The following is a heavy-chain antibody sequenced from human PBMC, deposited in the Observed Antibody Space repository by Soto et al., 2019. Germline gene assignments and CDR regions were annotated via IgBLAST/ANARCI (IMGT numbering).Heavy chain of an antibody. V-gene: IGHV1-2*02. Sequence: ASVKVSCKASGYTFTGYYMHWVRQAPGQGLEWMGWINPNSGGTNYAQKFQGRVTMTRDTSISTAYMELSRLRSDDTAVYYCARAGYSSSWSNWFDTWGQGTLVTVSS. CDR3: ARAGYSSSWSNWFDT. CDR2: INPNSGGT. D-gene: IGHD6-13*01. CDR1: GYTFTGYY. J-gene: IGHJ5*02.